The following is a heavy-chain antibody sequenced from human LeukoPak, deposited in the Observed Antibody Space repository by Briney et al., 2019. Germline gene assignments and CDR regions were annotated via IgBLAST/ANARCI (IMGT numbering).Heavy chain of an antibody. Sequence: GGSLRLSCAASGFTFSSYGMHWVRQAPGKGLEWVAFIRYDGSNKYYADSVKGRFTISRDNSKDTLYLQMTSLRVEDTAVYYCARDSSTSAPSYWGRGTLVTVSS. V-gene: IGHV3-30*02. J-gene: IGHJ4*02. D-gene: IGHD2-2*01. CDR2: IRYDGSNK. CDR1: GFTFSSYG. CDR3: ARDSSTSAPSY.